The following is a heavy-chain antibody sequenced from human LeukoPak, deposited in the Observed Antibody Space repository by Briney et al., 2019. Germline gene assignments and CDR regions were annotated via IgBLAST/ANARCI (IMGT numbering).Heavy chain of an antibody. J-gene: IGHJ4*02. D-gene: IGHD4-23*01. CDR2: IWYDGSNK. Sequence: GGSLRLSCAASGFTFSSYDMHWVRQAPGKGLEWVAVIWYDGSNKYYADSVKGRFTISRDNSKNTLYLQVNSLRAEDTAVYYCAGTVVTPGYWGQGTLVTVSS. V-gene: IGHV3-33*01. CDR3: AGTVVTPGY. CDR1: GFTFSSYD.